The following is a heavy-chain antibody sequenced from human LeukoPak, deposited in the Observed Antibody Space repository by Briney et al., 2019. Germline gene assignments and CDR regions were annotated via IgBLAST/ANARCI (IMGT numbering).Heavy chain of an antibody. CDR2: IGASGGGT. J-gene: IGHJ4*02. V-gene: IGHV3-23*01. CDR1: GFTFSSYA. Sequence: PGGSLRLSCAASGFTFSSYAMTWVRQAPGKGLEWVSTIGASGGGTFYADSVKGRFTIPRDNSKNMLYLQMNSLRADDTAVYYCAKRQVTIVGQNYFDYWGQGTLVTVSS. CDR3: AKRQVTIVGQNYFDY. D-gene: IGHD2-21*02.